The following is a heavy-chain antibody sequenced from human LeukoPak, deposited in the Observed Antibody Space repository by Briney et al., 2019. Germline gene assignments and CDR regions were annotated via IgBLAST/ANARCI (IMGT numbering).Heavy chain of an antibody. CDR1: GYSFTSYW. J-gene: IGHJ4*02. CDR2: IYPGDSDT. D-gene: IGHD3-3*01. CDR3: CVSEGTLWGLGAPAAFDY. Sequence: GESPKISCKGSGYSFTSYWIGWVRQMPGKGLEWMGIIYPGDSDTRYSPSFQGQVTISADKSISSAYLQWSSLKALLPVRYYGCVSEGTLWGLGAPAAFDYWGQGTLLTLS. V-gene: IGHV5-51*01.